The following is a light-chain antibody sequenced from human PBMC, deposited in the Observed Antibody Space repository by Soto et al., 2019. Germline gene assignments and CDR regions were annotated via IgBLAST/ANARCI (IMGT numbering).Light chain of an antibody. Sequence: EIVLTQSPGTLSLSPGERATLSCRASQSVSSSYLAWYQQKPGQAPRLLIYGASSRATGIPDRFSGSGSGTDFTITISRLEPEDFAVYYCQQYGSSPPLRYTFGQGTKLEIK. CDR2: GAS. J-gene: IGKJ2*01. V-gene: IGKV3-20*01. CDR1: QSVSSSY. CDR3: QQYGSSPPLRYT.